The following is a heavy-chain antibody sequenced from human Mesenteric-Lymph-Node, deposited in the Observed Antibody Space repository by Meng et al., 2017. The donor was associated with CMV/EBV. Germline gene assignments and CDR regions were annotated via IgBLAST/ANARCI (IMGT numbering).Heavy chain of an antibody. CDR2: IYHSGST. CDR3: ARDRRWELGWFDP. J-gene: IGHJ5*02. CDR1: GYSISSGYY. V-gene: IGHV4-38-2*02. Sequence: SETLSLTCTVSGYSISSGYYWGWTRQPPGKGLEWIGSIYHSGSTYYNPSLKSRVTISVDTSKNQFSLKLSSVTAADTAVYYCARDRRWELGWFDPWGQGTLVTVSS. D-gene: IGHD1-26*01.